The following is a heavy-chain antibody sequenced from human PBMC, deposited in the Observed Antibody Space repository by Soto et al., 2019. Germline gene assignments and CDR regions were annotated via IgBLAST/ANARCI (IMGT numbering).Heavy chain of an antibody. D-gene: IGHD2-21*02. CDR3: AKVRSCGGDCSPPGDY. CDR1: GFTFSSYG. V-gene: IGHV3-30*18. CDR2: ISYDGSNK. Sequence: QVQLVESGGGVVQPGRSLRLSCAASGFTFSSYGMHWVRQAPGKGLEWVAVISYDGSNKYYADSVKGRFTISRDNSKNTLYLQMNSLRAEDTAVYYCAKVRSCGGDCSPPGDYWGQGTLVTVSS. J-gene: IGHJ4*02.